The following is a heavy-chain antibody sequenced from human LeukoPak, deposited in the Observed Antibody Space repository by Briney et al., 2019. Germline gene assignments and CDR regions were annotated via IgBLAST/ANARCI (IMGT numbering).Heavy chain of an antibody. CDR1: GFTFSSYG. CDR3: ASAFGPGDFLWVY. Sequence: GGSLRLSCAASGFTFSSYGMHWVRQAPGKGLEWVAFIRYDGSNKYYADSVKGRFTTSRDNSKNTLYLQMNSLRAEDTAVYYCASAFGPGDFLWVYWGQGTLVTVSS. D-gene: IGHD3-3*01. V-gene: IGHV3-30*02. CDR2: IRYDGSNK. J-gene: IGHJ4*02.